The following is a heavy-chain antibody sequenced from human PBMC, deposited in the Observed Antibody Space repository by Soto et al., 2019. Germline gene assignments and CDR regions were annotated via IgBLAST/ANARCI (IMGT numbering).Heavy chain of an antibody. Sequence: QVHLVESGGGVVQPGRSLRLSCAASGFTFSSYGIYWVRQAPGRGLEWVAFIPYDRGNSYYADSVKGRFTISRDNYKNKLYLQMNSLTAEDTAVYYCAKDREYSYGYADYWGQGALVTVSS. CDR3: AKDREYSYGYADY. V-gene: IGHV3-30*18. J-gene: IGHJ4*02. CDR1: GFTFSSYG. CDR2: IPYDRGNS. D-gene: IGHD5-18*01.